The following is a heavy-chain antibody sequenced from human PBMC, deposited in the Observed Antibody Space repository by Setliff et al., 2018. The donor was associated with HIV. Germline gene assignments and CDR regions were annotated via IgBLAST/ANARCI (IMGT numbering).Heavy chain of an antibody. D-gene: IGHD3-10*01. CDR2: INAGNGNT. V-gene: IGHV1-3*01. CDR1: GYIFTSYT. CDR3: ARDGYYYGSGSYSSFDY. Sequence: ASVKVSCKASGYIFTSYTMHWVRQAPGQRLEWMGCINAGNGNTNYPQKLQDRVTMTTDTSTSTAYMELRSLRSDDTAVYYCARDGYYYGSGSYSSFDYWGQGTLVTVSS. J-gene: IGHJ4*02.